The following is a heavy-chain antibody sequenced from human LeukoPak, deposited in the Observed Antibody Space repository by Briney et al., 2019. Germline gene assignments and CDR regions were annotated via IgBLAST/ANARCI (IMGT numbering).Heavy chain of an antibody. J-gene: IGHJ4*02. CDR2: IKEDGSEK. CDR1: GITFSSYW. CDR3: ARDGSGRPLRY. D-gene: IGHD3-10*01. Sequence: GGSLRLSCAASGITFSSYWMSSVRQAPGKGLEWVANIKEDGSEKYYVDSVEGRFTISRDNAKNSLYLQMDSLRDDDTAVYYCARDGSGRPLRYWGQGTLVTVSS. V-gene: IGHV3-7*01.